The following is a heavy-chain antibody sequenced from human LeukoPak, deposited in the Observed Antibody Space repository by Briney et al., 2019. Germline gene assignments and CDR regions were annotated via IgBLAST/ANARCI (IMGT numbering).Heavy chain of an antibody. V-gene: IGHV3-15*01. J-gene: IGHJ5*02. CDR2: IKSKTDGGTT. Sequence: GGSLRLSCAASGFTFSNAWMNWVRQAPGKGLEWVGRIKSKTDGGTTDYAAPVKGRFTISKDDSKNTLYLQMNSLKTEDTAVYYCTKQNGLGEWHSGIHWGFDPWGQGTLVTVSS. CDR3: TKQNGLGEWHSGIHWGFDP. D-gene: IGHD3-16*01. CDR1: GFTFSNAW.